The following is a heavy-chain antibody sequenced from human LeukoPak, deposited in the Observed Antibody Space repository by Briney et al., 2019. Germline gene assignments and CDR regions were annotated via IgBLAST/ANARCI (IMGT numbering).Heavy chain of an antibody. D-gene: IGHD1-14*01. CDR2: IKQDGSEK. CDR3: ARNVYRTFDS. Sequence: GGSLRLSCAASGFTFSTYWMSWVRQAPGKGLEWVANIKQDGSEKYYVDSVKDRFTISRDNAKNSLYLQMNSLRVEHTAVYYCARNVYRTFDSLDQGTLVTVSS. V-gene: IGHV3-7*01. J-gene: IGHJ4*02. CDR1: GFTFSTYW.